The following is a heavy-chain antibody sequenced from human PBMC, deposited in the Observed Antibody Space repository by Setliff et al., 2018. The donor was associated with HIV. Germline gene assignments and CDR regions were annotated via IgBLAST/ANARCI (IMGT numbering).Heavy chain of an antibody. J-gene: IGHJ4*02. D-gene: IGHD3-16*01. CDR2: IKTRADGGAA. CDR3: VAVTSLGGFKVLGS. CDR1: GSNFVNAW. V-gene: IGHV3-15*01. Sequence: GGSLRLSCATSGSNFVNAWMSWVRQAPGKGLECLGRIKTRADGGAADSAEPVKGRFTISRDDSKSTLYLQMNSLKTEDTAVYYCVAVTSLGGFKVLGSWGQGTLVTVSS.